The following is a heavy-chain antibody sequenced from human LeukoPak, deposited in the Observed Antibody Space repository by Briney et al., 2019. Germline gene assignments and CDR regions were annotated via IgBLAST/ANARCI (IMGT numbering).Heavy chain of an antibody. CDR3: ARDQGVYYDSSGYSDAFDI. D-gene: IGHD3-22*01. CDR1: GFTFSSYS. Sequence: GGSLRLSCAASGFTFSSYSMDWVRQAPGKGLEWVSSISSSSSYIYYADSVKGRFTISRDNAKNSLYPQMNSLRAEDTAVYYCARDQGVYYDSSGYSDAFDIWGQGTMVTVSS. V-gene: IGHV3-21*01. J-gene: IGHJ3*02. CDR2: ISSSSSYI.